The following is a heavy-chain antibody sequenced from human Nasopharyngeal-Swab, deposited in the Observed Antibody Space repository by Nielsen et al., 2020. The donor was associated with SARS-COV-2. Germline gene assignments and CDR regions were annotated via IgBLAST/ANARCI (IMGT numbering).Heavy chain of an antibody. J-gene: IGHJ2*01. D-gene: IGHD3-3*01. Sequence: ASVKVSCKASGYTFTSYAMNWVRQAPGQGLEWMGWINTNTGNPTYAQGFTGRFVFSLDTSVSTAYLQISSLKAEDTAVYYCARAPENYDFWSGHQKYFDLWGRGTLVTVSS. CDR1: GYTFTSYA. V-gene: IGHV7-4-1*02. CDR2: INTNTGNP. CDR3: ARAPENYDFWSGHQKYFDL.